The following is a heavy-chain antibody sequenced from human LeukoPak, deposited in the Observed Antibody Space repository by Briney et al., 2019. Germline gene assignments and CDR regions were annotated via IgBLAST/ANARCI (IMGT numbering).Heavy chain of an antibody. V-gene: IGHV3-21*01. CDR3: ARFQLATAAGMDV. Sequence: TPGGSLRLSCAASGFTFSSYSMNWVRQAPGKGLEWVSSISSSSSYIYYADSVKGRFTISRDNAKNSLYLQMNSLRAEDTAVYYCARFQLATAAGMDVWGKGTTVTVSS. CDR2: ISSSSSYI. CDR1: GFTFSSYS. J-gene: IGHJ6*04. D-gene: IGHD2-21*02.